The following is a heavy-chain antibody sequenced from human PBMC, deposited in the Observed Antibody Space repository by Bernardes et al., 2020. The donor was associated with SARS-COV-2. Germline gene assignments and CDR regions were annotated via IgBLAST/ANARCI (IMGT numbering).Heavy chain of an antibody. CDR3: ARGRIGNALFPYYYGMDV. V-gene: IGHV1-18*01. CDR1: GYTFTSYG. J-gene: IGHJ6*02. CDR2: ISAYNGNT. D-gene: IGHD3-10*02. Sequence: ASVKVSCKASGYTFTSYGISWVRQAPGQGLEWMGWISAYNGNTNYAQKLQGRVTMTTDTSTSTAYMELRSLRSDDTAVYYCARGRIGNALFPYYYGMDVWGQGTTVTVSS.